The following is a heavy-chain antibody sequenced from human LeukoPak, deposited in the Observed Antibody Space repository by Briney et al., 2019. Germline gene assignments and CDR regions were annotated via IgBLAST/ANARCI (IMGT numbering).Heavy chain of an antibody. J-gene: IGHJ4*02. Sequence: PSETLSLTCAVYGGSFSGYYWSWIRQPPGKGLEWIGEINHSGSTNYNPSLKSRVTISVDTSKNQFSLKLSSVTAADTAVYYCARHSNLLYYDYIWGSYRPYYLDYWGQGTLVTVSS. CDR3: ARHSNLLYYDYIWGSYRPYYLDY. CDR1: GGSFSGYY. CDR2: INHSGST. V-gene: IGHV4-34*01. D-gene: IGHD3-16*02.